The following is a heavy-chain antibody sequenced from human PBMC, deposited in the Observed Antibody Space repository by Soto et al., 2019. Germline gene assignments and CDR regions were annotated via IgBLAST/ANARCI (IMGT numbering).Heavy chain of an antibody. CDR1: GGSISSGDYY. CDR2: IYYSGST. V-gene: IGHV4-30-4*01. Sequence: SETLSLTCTVSGGSISSGDYYWSWIRQPPGKGLEWIGYIYYSGSTYYNPSPKSRVTISVDTSKNQFSLKLSSVTAADTAVYYCASYYDILPGRSWFDPWCQGTLVTVSS. CDR3: ASYYDILPGRSWFDP. D-gene: IGHD3-9*01. J-gene: IGHJ5*02.